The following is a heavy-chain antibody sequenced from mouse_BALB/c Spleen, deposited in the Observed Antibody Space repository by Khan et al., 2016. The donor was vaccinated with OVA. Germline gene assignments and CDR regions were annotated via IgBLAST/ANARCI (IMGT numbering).Heavy chain of an antibody. Sequence: VQLLETGPGLVAPSQSLSITCTVSGFSLTSYGVHWVRQPPGKGLEWLGVIWAGGSTNYNSALMSRLSISKDNSKSQVFLKMNSLQTDDTAMYYCARVFITTVVATDSWGQGTSVTVSS. CDR2: IWAGGST. D-gene: IGHD1-1*01. CDR1: GFSLTSYG. J-gene: IGHJ4*01. V-gene: IGHV2-9*02. CDR3: ARVFITTVVATDS.